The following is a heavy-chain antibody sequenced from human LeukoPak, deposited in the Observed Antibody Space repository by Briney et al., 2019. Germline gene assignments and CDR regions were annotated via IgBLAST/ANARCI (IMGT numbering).Heavy chain of an antibody. V-gene: IGHV1-69*05. CDR2: IIPIFGTA. CDR1: GGTFISYA. CDR3: ARDSKRNYDFWSGYYNYYYYMDV. J-gene: IGHJ6*03. Sequence: GASVKVSCKASGGTFISYAISWVRQAPGQGLEWMGGIIPIFGTANYAQKFQGRVTITTDESTSTAYMELSSLRSEDTAVYYCARDSKRNYDFWSGYYNYYYYMDVWGKGTTVTVSS. D-gene: IGHD3-3*01.